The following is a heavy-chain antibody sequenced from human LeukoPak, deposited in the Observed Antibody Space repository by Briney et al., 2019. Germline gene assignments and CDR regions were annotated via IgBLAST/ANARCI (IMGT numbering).Heavy chain of an antibody. CDR2: ISGSSSYI. CDR1: GFTFSGYD. J-gene: IGHJ4*02. V-gene: IGHV3-21*01. CDR3: AKEIWPTVTTPGRTYFEY. Sequence: PGGSLRLSCAASGFTFSGYDMNWVRQAPGKGLEWVSSISGSSSYIYYADSMKGRFTISRDNAKNSLYLQMNSLRAEDTAVYYCAKEIWPTVTTPGRTYFEYWGQGALVTVSS. D-gene: IGHD4-17*01.